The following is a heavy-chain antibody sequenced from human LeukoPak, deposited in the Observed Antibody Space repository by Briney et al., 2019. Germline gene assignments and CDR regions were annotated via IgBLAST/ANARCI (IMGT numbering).Heavy chain of an antibody. CDR1: GYSFTNFG. CDR3: TRGSTIGVEYFDY. J-gene: IGHJ4*02. D-gene: IGHD2-8*01. V-gene: IGHV1-18*01. CDR2: VSALNGDT. Sequence: GASVKVSCRASGYSFTNFGLTWVRQAPGQGLEWMGWVSALNGDTNYAQNLQDRVTLTTDTSTNTAYMELRSLRSDDTAMYYCTRGSTIGVEYFDYWGQGTLVTVSS.